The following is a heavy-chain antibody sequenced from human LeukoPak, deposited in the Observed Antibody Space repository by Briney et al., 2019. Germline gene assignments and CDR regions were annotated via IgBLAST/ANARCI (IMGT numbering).Heavy chain of an antibody. CDR3: ARDQTSVAGTGYNWFDP. CDR1: GGSFSDYY. CDR2: INHSGST. V-gene: IGHV4-34*01. Sequence: SETLSLTCAVYGGSFSDYYWSWIRQPPGKGLEYIGEINHSGSTNYNPSLKSRVTISVDTSKNQFSLKLSSVTAADTAVYYCARDQTSVAGTGYNWFDPWGQGTLVTVSS. J-gene: IGHJ5*02. D-gene: IGHD6-19*01.